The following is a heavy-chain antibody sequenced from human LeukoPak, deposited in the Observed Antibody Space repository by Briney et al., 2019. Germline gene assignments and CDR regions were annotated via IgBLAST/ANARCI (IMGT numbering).Heavy chain of an antibody. CDR3: ATLVVTALYYFDY. V-gene: IGHV4-39*01. CDR2: IYYSGST. J-gene: IGHJ4*02. D-gene: IGHD2-21*02. CDR1: GGSISSSSCY. Sequence: SETLSLTCTVSGGSISSSSCYWGWIRQPPGKGLEWIGSIYYSGSTYYNPSLKSRVTISVDTSKNQFSLKLSSVTAADTAVYYCATLVVTALYYFDYWGQGTLVTVSS.